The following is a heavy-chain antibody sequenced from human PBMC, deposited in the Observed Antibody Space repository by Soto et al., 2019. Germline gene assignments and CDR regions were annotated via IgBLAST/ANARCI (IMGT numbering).Heavy chain of an antibody. J-gene: IGHJ4*02. CDR3: ARDLNRVFDEDFRGTPAY. Sequence: ASVNVSCKSSGYIFTNYCISWVRQAPGQGLEWMGWISAYKGNTNYAQKFQGRVTLTTDTSTSTASMELRSLRSDDTAVYYCARDLNRVFDEDFRGTPAYWGQGTLVTVSS. V-gene: IGHV1-18*01. D-gene: IGHD1-1*01. CDR1: GYIFTNYC. CDR2: ISAYKGNT.